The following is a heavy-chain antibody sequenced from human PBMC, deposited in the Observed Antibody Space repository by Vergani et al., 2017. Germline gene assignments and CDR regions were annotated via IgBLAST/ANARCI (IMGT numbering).Heavy chain of an antibody. J-gene: IGHJ4*02. V-gene: IGHV4-34*01. Sequence: QVQLQQWGAGLLKPSETLSLTCGISGGSFSGYCSTWTRQAPGKGLEWIGEVDHTGNVNYNPSLKSRVTISLDTSENQVSLTLISVTAADTAVYYCARGLGPEWPIGPYWGPGTLVTVSS. CDR1: GGSFSGYC. D-gene: IGHD3-3*01. CDR3: ARGLGPEWPIGPY. CDR2: VDHTGNV.